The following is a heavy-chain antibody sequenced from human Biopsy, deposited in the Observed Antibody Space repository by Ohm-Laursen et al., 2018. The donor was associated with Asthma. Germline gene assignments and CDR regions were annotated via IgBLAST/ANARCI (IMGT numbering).Heavy chain of an antibody. CDR3: ARTYYDFLTGQVKDVFGV. D-gene: IGHD3-9*01. V-gene: IGHV1-3*04. Sequence: VASVKVSCKASGYNFISFAIHWARQAPGQRLEWMGWVNTGNGDTKYSQKFQGRVTITRDTSASTAYMELRSLRSEDTATYYCARTYYDFLTGQVKDVFGVWGQGTMVTVSS. J-gene: IGHJ3*01. CDR1: GYNFISFA. CDR2: VNTGNGDT.